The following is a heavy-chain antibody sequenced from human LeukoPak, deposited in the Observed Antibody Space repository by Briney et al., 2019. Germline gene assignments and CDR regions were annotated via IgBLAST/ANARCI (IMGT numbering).Heavy chain of an antibody. J-gene: IGHJ4*02. V-gene: IGHV3-23*01. D-gene: IGHD3-10*01. CDR3: ANDGWIRGVTYDY. CDR2: ISNSGGGT. CDR1: GLTFSTYA. Sequence: GGSLRLSCAVSGLTFSTYAMSWVRQAPGKGLEWVSAISNSGGGTYYADSVQGRFTISRDNSKNTLYLQMTSLRDDDTAVYYCANDGWIRGVTYDYWGQGTLVTVSS.